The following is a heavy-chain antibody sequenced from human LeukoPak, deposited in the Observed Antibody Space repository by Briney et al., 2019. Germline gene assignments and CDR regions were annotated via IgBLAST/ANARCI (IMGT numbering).Heavy chain of an antibody. CDR1: GFTFSSYG. V-gene: IGHV3-30*18. CDR3: AKSGYCGGDCYSFDY. Sequence: GGSLRLSCAASGFTFSSYGMHWVRQAPGKGLEWVAVISYEGSNKYYADSVKGRFTISRDNSKNTLYLQMNSLRAEDTAVYYCAKSGYCGGDCYSFDYWGQGTLVTVSS. J-gene: IGHJ4*02. D-gene: IGHD2-21*02. CDR2: ISYEGSNK.